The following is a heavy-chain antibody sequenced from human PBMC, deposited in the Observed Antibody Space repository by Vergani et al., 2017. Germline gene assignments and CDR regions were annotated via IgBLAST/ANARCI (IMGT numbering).Heavy chain of an antibody. J-gene: IGHJ6*02. CDR3: AKGLDTTMVPLGMDV. Sequence: VQLVESGGGIVKPGGSLRLSCVASGFTFSSYGIHWVRQAPGKGLQWVAFIRFDGNKKYFADSVRGRLTLSRDNSRNTLYLQMNSLRVEDTAVYSCAKGLDTTMVPLGMDVWGQGTTVTVSS. CDR2: IRFDGNKK. V-gene: IGHV3-30*02. D-gene: IGHD5-18*01. CDR1: GFTFSSYG.